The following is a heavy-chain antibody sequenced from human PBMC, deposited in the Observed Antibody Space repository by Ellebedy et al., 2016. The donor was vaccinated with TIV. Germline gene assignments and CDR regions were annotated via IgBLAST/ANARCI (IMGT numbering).Heavy chain of an antibody. Sequence: GESLKISCAASGFTFSSYAMNWVRQAPGKGLEWVSAISGTGDSTYYADSVKGRFTISRDNSKNTLYLQMNSLRAEDTAVYYCAKGGYCSSTSCYKEYGMDVWGQGTTVTVSS. CDR3: AKGGYCSSTSCYKEYGMDV. D-gene: IGHD2-2*02. V-gene: IGHV3-23*01. CDR2: ISGTGDST. CDR1: GFTFSSYA. J-gene: IGHJ6*02.